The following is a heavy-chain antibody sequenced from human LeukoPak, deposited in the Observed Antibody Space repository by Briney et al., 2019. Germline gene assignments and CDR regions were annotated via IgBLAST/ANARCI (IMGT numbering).Heavy chain of an antibody. CDR2: ISSSSSYI. CDR3: ARSPPVKYYFDY. D-gene: IGHD4-23*01. J-gene: IGHJ4*02. CDR1: GFTFSSYS. V-gene: IGHV3-21*04. Sequence: SGGSLRLSCAASGFTFSSYSMNWVRQAPGKGLEWVSSISSSSSYIYYADSVKGRFTISRDNAKNSLYLQMNSLRAEDTAVYYCARSPPVKYYFDYWGQGTLVTVSS.